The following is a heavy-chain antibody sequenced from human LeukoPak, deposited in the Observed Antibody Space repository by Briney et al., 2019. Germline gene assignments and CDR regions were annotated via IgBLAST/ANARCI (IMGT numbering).Heavy chain of an antibody. CDR1: RFAFRSFG. Sequence: GGSLRLSCAASRFAFRSFGMHWVRQAPGKGLEWAAFIRYDGTNKYYADSVKGRFTISRDNSKNTLYLEMNSLRPEDTAIYYCAKLVATDFWSGPQVGFDVWGQGTMVTVSS. D-gene: IGHD3-3*01. CDR2: IRYDGTNK. CDR3: AKLVATDFWSGPQVGFDV. J-gene: IGHJ3*01. V-gene: IGHV3-30*02.